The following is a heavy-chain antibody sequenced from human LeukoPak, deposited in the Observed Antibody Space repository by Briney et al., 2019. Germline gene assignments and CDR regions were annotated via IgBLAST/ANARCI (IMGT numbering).Heavy chain of an antibody. Sequence: LRLSCAASGFTFSSYGMSWIRQPPGKGLEWIGYIYSSASTDYNPSLKSRVAISVDTSKNQFSLKLSSVTAADTAVYYCARVYYGSGSYSSFMDVWGKGTTVTVSS. CDR1: GFTFSSYG. V-gene: IGHV4-30-4*07. J-gene: IGHJ6*03. D-gene: IGHD3-10*01. CDR3: ARVYYGSGSYSSFMDV. CDR2: IYSSAST.